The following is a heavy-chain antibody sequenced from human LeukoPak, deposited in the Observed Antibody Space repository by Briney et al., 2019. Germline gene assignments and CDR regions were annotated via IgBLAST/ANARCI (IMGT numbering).Heavy chain of an antibody. CDR1: GFTFSSYG. CDR3: AKEGRDCSTTSCRGRGYYYYMDV. J-gene: IGHJ6*03. Sequence: GGSLRLSCAASGFTFSSYGMHWVRQAPGKGLEWVAVIWYDGSNKYYADSVKGRFTISRDNSKNTLYLQMKSLRAEDTAVYYCAKEGRDCSTTSCRGRGYYYYMDVWGKGTTVTVSS. CDR2: IWYDGSNK. V-gene: IGHV3-33*06. D-gene: IGHD2-2*01.